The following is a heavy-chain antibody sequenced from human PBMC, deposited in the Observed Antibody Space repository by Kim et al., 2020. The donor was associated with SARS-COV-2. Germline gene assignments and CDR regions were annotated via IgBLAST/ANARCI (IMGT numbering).Heavy chain of an antibody. J-gene: IGHJ5*02. CDR2: IWGDGSNN. V-gene: IGHV3-33*08. CDR3: ARRDWLDT. Sequence: GGSLRLSCAASGFTMSNYCMHWLRQAPGKGLEWVSGIWGDGSNNYYADSVKGRFTISRDISKNTLYLQMNSLRAEDTAVYYCARRDWLDTWGQGTLVTVSS. CDR1: GFTMSNYC.